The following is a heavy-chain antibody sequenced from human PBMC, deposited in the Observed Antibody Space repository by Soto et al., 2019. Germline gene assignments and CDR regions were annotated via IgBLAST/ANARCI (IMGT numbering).Heavy chain of an antibody. V-gene: IGHV3-23*01. CDR2: IGGGSGST. J-gene: IGHJ4*02. CDR1: GFTFTNYA. Sequence: EVQLLESGGGFVQPGGSLRLSCAASGFTFTNYALSWVRQAPGKGLEWVSTIGGGSGSTSYADSVKGRFSISRENSKNTLYLQMSILRAEDTALYYCATRMYSTSWYYFVSWGQGTLVTVSS. CDR3: ATRMYSTSWYYFVS. D-gene: IGHD6-13*01.